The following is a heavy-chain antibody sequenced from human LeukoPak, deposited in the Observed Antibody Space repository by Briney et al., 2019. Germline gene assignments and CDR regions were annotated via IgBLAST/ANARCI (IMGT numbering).Heavy chain of an antibody. J-gene: IGHJ5*02. D-gene: IGHD3-10*01. Sequence: SETLSLTCTVSGGSISSTTYYWTWIRQPPGKGLEWIGYIYYSGTTNYNPSLKSRVTISVDTSNNQFSLKLSSVTAADTAVYYCAKLGSGTNNWFDPWGQGTLVTVSS. CDR1: GGSISSTTYY. CDR3: AKLGSGTNNWFDP. V-gene: IGHV4-61*05. CDR2: IYYSGTT.